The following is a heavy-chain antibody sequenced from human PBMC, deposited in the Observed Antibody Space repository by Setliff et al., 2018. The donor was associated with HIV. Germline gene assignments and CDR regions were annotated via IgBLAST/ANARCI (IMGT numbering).Heavy chain of an antibody. V-gene: IGHV1-8*01. CDR1: GYTFTSYD. D-gene: IGHD3-9*01. CDR3: ARGAPTTNDYWGQGTLVTVSSGKNGHSRALDV. J-gene: IGHJ6*02. Sequence: GASVKVYCKTSGYTFTSYDINWVRQDTGQGLEWMGWMNPNSGNTGYAQKFQGRVTMTRNTSISTAYMELSSLRSEDTAVYYCARGAPTTNDYWGQGTLVTVSSGKNGHSRALDVWGQGTTVTVSS. CDR2: MNPNSGNT.